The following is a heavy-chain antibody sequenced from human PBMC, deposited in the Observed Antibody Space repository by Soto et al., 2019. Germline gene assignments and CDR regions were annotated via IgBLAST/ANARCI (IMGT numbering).Heavy chain of an antibody. J-gene: IGHJ4*02. V-gene: IGHV3-23*01. Sequence: EVQLLESGGGLVQPGGSLRLSCAASGFTFSSYTMSWVRQAPGKGLEWVSAISGSGGSTYYADSVKGRFTISRDNSKNTMYLKMNDLRFDDTAIYYCTKDLRVLMVYARLDYWGQGTMVTVSS. D-gene: IGHD2-8*01. CDR1: GFTFSSYT. CDR3: TKDLRVLMVYARLDY. CDR2: ISGSGGST.